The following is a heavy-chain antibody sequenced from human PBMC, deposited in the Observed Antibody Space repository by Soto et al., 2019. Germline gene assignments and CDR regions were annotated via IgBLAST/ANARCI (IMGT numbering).Heavy chain of an antibody. J-gene: IGHJ6*02. D-gene: IGHD3-10*01. CDR1: GFTFSSYG. Sequence: QVQLVESGGGVVQPGRSLRLSCAASGFTFSSYGMHWVRQAPGKGLEWVAVIWYDGSNKYYADSVKGRFTISRDNSKNTLYLQMNSLRAEDTAVYYCARGGGDTMVRGVPKAHDYGMDVWGQGTTVTVSS. CDR2: IWYDGSNK. CDR3: ARGGGDTMVRGVPKAHDYGMDV. V-gene: IGHV3-33*01.